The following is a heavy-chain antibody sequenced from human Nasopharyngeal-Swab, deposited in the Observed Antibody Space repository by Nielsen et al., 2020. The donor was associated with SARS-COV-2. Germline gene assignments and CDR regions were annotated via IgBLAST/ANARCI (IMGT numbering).Heavy chain of an antibody. V-gene: IGHV4-34*01. CDR3: ARGGVPSAMAYYFDY. D-gene: IGHD2-2*01. CDR1: GGSFNNYY. CDR2: INLSGRT. Sequence: SETLSLTCAVYGGSFNNYYWSWIRQPPGMGLEWIGEINLSGRTNYNPSLKSRVTISVDTSKNQFSLNLNSVTAADTAVYFCARGGVPSAMAYYFDYWGQGTLVTVFS. J-gene: IGHJ4*02.